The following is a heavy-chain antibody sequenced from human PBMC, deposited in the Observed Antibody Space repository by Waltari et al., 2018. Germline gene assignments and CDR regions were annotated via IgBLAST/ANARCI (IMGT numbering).Heavy chain of an antibody. Sequence: QVQLVESGGGVVKPGRSRRLSCAASGFTFSSFGMPWVRQAPGKGLEWVAVIWHDGSNEYYVDSVKGRFTISRDNSKNTLYLQMNSLRAEDSAVYYCASQSTTLFDYWGQGTLVTVSS. D-gene: IGHD2-15*01. J-gene: IGHJ4*02. CDR2: IWHDGSNE. V-gene: IGHV3-33*01. CDR1: GFTFSSFG. CDR3: ASQSTTLFDY.